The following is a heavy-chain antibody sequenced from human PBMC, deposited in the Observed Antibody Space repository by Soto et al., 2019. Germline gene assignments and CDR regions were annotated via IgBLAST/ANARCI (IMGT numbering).Heavy chain of an antibody. CDR2: IWYDGSNK. J-gene: IGHJ6*02. V-gene: IGHV3-33*01. CDR1: GFTFSRYG. CDR3: ARDRGDFWSGYRIAYGMDV. Sequence: QVQLVESGGGVVQPGRSLRLSCAASGFTFSRYGMHWVRQAPGKGLEWVAVIWYDGSNKYYADSVKGRFTISRDNSKNTLYLQMNSLRAEDTAVYYCARDRGDFWSGYRIAYGMDVWGQGTTVTVSS. D-gene: IGHD3-3*01.